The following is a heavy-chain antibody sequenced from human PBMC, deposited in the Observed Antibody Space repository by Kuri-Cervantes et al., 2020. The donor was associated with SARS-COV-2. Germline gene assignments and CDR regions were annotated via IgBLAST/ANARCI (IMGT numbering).Heavy chain of an antibody. V-gene: IGHV3-11*06. CDR2: ISSSSSYT. Sequence: GESLKISCAASGFTFSDYYMSWIRQALGEGLEWVSYISSSSSYTNYADSVKGRFTISRDNSKNTLYLQMNSLRAEDTAVYYCARGGGRIVVVPAAMYYYGMDVWGQGTTVTVSS. CDR1: GFTFSDYY. D-gene: IGHD2-2*01. J-gene: IGHJ6*02. CDR3: ARGGGRIVVVPAAMYYYGMDV.